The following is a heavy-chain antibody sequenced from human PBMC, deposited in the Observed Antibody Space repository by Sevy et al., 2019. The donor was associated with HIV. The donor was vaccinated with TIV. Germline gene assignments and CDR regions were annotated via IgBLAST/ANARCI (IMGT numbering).Heavy chain of an antibody. CDR1: GFTFSTYS. CDR2: ITISSSTI. CDR3: AGGDATAGTSHFDF. J-gene: IGHJ4*02. Sequence: GGSLRLSCAASGFTFSTYSMNWVRQAPGKGLEWVSYITISSSTIYYADSVKGRFTISRDNAKNSLYLQMNSLRAEDTALYYWAGGDATAGTSHFDFWGQGALVTVSS. V-gene: IGHV3-48*01. D-gene: IGHD6-19*01.